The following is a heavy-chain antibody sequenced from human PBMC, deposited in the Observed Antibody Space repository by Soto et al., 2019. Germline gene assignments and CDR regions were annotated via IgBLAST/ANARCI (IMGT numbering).Heavy chain of an antibody. CDR2: INHSGST. Sequence: QVQLQQWGAGLLKPSETLSLTCAVYGGSFSGYYWSWIRQPPGKGLEWIGEINHSGSTNYNPSLKSRVTISVDTSKNQFSLKLSSVTAADTAVYYCARSTTVTRERAYYFDYWGQGTLVTVSS. CDR3: ARSTTVTRERAYYFDY. V-gene: IGHV4-34*01. CDR1: GGSFSGYY. J-gene: IGHJ4*02. D-gene: IGHD4-17*01.